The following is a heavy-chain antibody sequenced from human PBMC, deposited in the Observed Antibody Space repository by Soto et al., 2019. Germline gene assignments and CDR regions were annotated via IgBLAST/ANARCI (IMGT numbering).Heavy chain of an antibody. CDR1: GGSISSYY. D-gene: IGHD4-17*01. CDR3: ARHESDYADY. V-gene: IGHV4-59*08. J-gene: IGHJ4*02. Sequence: SETLSLTCTVSGGSISSYYWSWIRQPPGKGLEWIGYIYYSGSTNYNPSLKGRVTISVDTSKNQFSLKLSSVTAADTAVYYCARHESDYADYWGQGTLVTVSS. CDR2: IYYSGST.